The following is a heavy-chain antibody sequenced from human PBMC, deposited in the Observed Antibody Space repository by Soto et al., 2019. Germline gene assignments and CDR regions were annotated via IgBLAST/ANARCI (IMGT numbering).Heavy chain of an antibody. CDR3: AHRPRLSGYDYLPLYYFDY. V-gene: IGHV2-5*02. J-gene: IGHJ4*02. CDR1: GFSLSTSGVG. CDR2: IYWDDDK. D-gene: IGHD5-12*01. Sequence: QITLKESGPTLVKPTQTLTLTCTFSGFSLSTSGVGVGWIRQPPGKALEWLALIYWDDDKRYSPSLKSRLTITKDTSKNQVVLTMTNMDPVDTATYYCAHRPRLSGYDYLPLYYFDYWGQGTLVTVSS.